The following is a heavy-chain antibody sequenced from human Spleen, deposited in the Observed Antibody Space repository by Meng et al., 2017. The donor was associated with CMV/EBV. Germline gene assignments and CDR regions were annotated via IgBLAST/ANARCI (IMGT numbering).Heavy chain of an antibody. CDR3: ARAGPTVYHYYTLDV. J-gene: IGHJ6*02. CDR2: IYSGGST. CDR1: GFTFSSYS. V-gene: IGHV3-53*01. Sequence: GESLKISCAASGFTFSSYSMNWVRQAPGKGLEWVSVIYSGGSTHYADFVKGRFTISRDNSKNTVYLQMNRLRVEDTALYYCARAGPTVYHYYTLDVWGQGTTVTVSS.